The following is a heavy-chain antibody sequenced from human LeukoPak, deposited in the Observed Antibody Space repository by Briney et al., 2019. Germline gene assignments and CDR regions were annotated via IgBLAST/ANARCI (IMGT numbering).Heavy chain of an antibody. Sequence: SETLSLTCTDSGGSISVSYWSWIRQPPGKGLEWIGYIYYSGSTNYNPSLKSRVTISVDTSKNQFSLKLTSVAAADTAVYYCARVKYYYGSGGDYFDYWGQGTLVTVSS. J-gene: IGHJ4*02. D-gene: IGHD3-10*01. V-gene: IGHV4-59*01. CDR2: IYYSGST. CDR3: ARVKYYYGSGGDYFDY. CDR1: GGSISVSY.